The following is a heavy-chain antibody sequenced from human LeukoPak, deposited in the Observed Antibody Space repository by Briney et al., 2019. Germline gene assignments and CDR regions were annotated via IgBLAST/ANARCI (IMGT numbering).Heavy chain of an antibody. V-gene: IGHV3-23*01. CDR2: ISSSGGST. CDR1: GFIYNIYA. J-gene: IGHJ4*02. CDR3: AKGGAYGANSFFDY. Sequence: PGGSLRLSCAASGFIYNIYAMSWVRQASGKGLEWVLGISSSGGSTDYADSVKGRFTISRDNSKRTLYLQMSSLRAEDTAVYYCAKGGAYGANSFFDYWGQGTLVTVSS. D-gene: IGHD4-23*01.